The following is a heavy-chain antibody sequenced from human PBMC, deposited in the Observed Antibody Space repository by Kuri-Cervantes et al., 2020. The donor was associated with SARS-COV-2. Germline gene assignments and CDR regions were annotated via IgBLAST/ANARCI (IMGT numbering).Heavy chain of an antibody. CDR2: IRYDGSNK. Sequence: GESLKISCAAPGFTFSSYGMHWVRQAPGKGLEWVAFIRYDGSNKYYADSVKGRFTISRDNSKNTLYLQMNSLRAEDTAVYYCAKVGQLELQYPIGYYYYYMDVWGKGTTVTVSS. CDR3: AKVGQLELQYPIGYYYYYMDV. J-gene: IGHJ6*03. CDR1: GFTFSSYG. D-gene: IGHD1-7*01. V-gene: IGHV3-30*02.